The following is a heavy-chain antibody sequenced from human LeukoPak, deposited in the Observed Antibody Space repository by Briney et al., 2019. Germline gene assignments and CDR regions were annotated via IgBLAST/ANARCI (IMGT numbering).Heavy chain of an antibody. CDR1: GFALSSHW. CDR2: VNRDGSET. Sequence: TGGSLRLSCAASGFALSSHWMTWVRQVPGRGPEWVAKVNRDGSETYYLDSVKGRFTISKDNAKNSLYLQMNSLRAEDTALYHCARNNGMDVWGQGTTVIVSS. V-gene: IGHV3-7*03. CDR3: ARNNGMDV. J-gene: IGHJ6*02.